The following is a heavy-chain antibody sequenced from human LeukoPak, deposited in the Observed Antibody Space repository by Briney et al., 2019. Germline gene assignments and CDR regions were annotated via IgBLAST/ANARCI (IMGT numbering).Heavy chain of an antibody. CDR3: ARDHDSSGWFDY. CDR2: IYYSGST. J-gene: IGHJ4*02. Sequence: PSETLSLTCTVSGGSISSHYWSWIRQPPGKGLEWIGYIYYSGSTNYNPSLKSRVTISVDTSKNQFSLKLSSVTAADTAVYYCARDHDSSGWFDYWGQGTLVTVSS. V-gene: IGHV4-59*11. CDR1: GGSISSHY. D-gene: IGHD3-22*01.